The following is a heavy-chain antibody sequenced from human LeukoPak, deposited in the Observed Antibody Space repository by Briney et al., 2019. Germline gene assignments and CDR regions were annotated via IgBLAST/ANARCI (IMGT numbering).Heavy chain of an antibody. D-gene: IGHD3-16*02. V-gene: IGHV3-11*01. J-gene: IGHJ5*02. CDR1: GFSISDYY. CDR3: VRGVDTTLSLDL. Sequence: GGSLRLSCEASGFSISDYYMSWIRQAPGKGLEWVAYISHTGASEFHADPAKGRFAISRDNAQNSVYLQMNSLRVEDTAVYFCVRGVDTTLSLDLWGQGSLVTVSS. CDR2: ISHTGASE.